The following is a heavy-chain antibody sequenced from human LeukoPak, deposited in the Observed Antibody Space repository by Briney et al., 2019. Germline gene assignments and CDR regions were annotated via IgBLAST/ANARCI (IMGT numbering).Heavy chain of an antibody. CDR2: INPSGGTI. CDR1: GYTFTSYH. Sequence: GASVKVSCKASGYTFTSYHMHWVRQAPGQGLEWMGIINPSGGTINYAQKFRGRVTMTRDMSTSTVYMELSSLRSEDTAVYYCARRAGDYSHPYDYWGQGTLVTVSS. D-gene: IGHD3-22*01. CDR3: ARRAGDYSHPYDY. V-gene: IGHV1-46*01. J-gene: IGHJ4*02.